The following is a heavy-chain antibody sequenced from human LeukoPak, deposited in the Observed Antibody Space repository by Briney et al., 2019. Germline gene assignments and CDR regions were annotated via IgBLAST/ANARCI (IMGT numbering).Heavy chain of an antibody. Sequence: GGSLRLPCAASGFTFSSYAMHWVRQAPGKGLEWVAVISYDGSNKHYADSVKGRFTISRDNSKNTLYLQMNSLRAEDTAVYYCASTGYSSSGDAFDIWGQGTMVTVSS. CDR2: ISYDGSNK. D-gene: IGHD6-13*01. CDR1: GFTFSSYA. V-gene: IGHV3-30-3*01. CDR3: ASTGYSSSGDAFDI. J-gene: IGHJ3*02.